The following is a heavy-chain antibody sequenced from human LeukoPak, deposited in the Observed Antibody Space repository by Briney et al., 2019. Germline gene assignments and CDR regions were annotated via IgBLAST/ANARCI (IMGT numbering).Heavy chain of an antibody. CDR3: ARGKNDYSSYRSLGFDY. Sequence: PSETLSLTCTVSGGSINTYYWNWVRQSAEKGLEWIGRIYTSGSTDYNPSLKSRVLMSVDTSKNQFSLKLNSVTAADTAVYYCARGKNDYSSYRSLGFDYWGQGTLVTVSS. V-gene: IGHV4-4*07. CDR2: IYTSGST. J-gene: IGHJ4*02. CDR1: GGSINTYY. D-gene: IGHD4-11*01.